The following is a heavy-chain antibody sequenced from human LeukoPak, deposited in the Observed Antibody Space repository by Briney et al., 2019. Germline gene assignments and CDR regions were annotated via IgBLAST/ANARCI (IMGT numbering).Heavy chain of an antibody. V-gene: IGHV3-7*01. CDR3: ARPRRDGYNYDFDY. CDR1: GFTFSGYW. D-gene: IGHD5-24*01. Sequence: GGSLRLSCAASGFTFSGYWMTWVRQAPGKGLEWVANIKKDGSGTSYVDSVKGRFTISRDNAKNLLYLQMNSLRVEDTAVYYCARPRRDGYNYDFDYWGQGTLVTVSS. CDR2: IKKDGSGT. J-gene: IGHJ4*02.